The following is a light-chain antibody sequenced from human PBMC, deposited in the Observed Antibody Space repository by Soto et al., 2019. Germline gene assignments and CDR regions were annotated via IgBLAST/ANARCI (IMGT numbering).Light chain of an antibody. CDR2: DVS. CDR3: QQYDSLPLT. V-gene: IGKV1-33*01. CDR1: QDISNY. J-gene: IGKJ5*01. Sequence: DIQMTQSPPSLSVSVGDRVTITCQASQDISNYLHWFQQKPGKAPQLLIFDVSNLQTGVPSRFSGGGSGTDFALTISSLEPEDMATYYCQQYDSLPLTFGQGTRLEI.